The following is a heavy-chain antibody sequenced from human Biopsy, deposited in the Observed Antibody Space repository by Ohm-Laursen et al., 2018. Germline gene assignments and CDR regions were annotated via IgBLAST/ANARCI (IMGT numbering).Heavy chain of an antibody. CDR1: GFSVNDNY. Sequence: SLRLSCAASGFSVNDNYMSWVRQAPGKGLEWVSIIYLDGNTYYTDSVKGRFTISRDNSKNALYLQMNSLRPADAAKYYCVRGRAYWGQGTLVTVSS. CDR3: VRGRAY. V-gene: IGHV3-53*01. CDR2: IYLDGNT. J-gene: IGHJ4*02.